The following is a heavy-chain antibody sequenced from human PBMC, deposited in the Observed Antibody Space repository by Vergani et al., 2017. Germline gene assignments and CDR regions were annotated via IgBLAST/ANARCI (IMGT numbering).Heavy chain of an antibody. CDR1: GYTFSNYY. Sequence: QVQHVQSGAEVKKSGASVKVSCKTSGYTFSNYYMHWVRQAPGQGLEWMGIINPSGGHTNYAQKFQGRVTMTRDTSTSTVYMELSSLRSEDTAIYYCARGDYGILTGYRYWGQGTLVTVSA. V-gene: IGHV1-46*03. CDR3: ARGDYGILTGYRY. J-gene: IGHJ4*02. CDR2: INPSGGHT. D-gene: IGHD3-9*01.